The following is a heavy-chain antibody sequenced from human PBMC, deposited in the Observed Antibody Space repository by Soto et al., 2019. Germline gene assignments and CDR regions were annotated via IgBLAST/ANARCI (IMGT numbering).Heavy chain of an antibody. J-gene: IGHJ4*02. D-gene: IGHD6-19*01. CDR2: INAGNGNT. CDR1: GYTFTSYA. CDR3: ARMAYSSGWYDFDY. Sequence: QVQLVQSGAEVKKAGASVKVSCKASGYTFTSYAMHWVRQAPGQRLEWMGWINAGNGNTKYSQKFQGRVTITRDTSASTAYMELSSLRSEDTAVYYCARMAYSSGWYDFDYWGQGTLVTVSS. V-gene: IGHV1-3*01.